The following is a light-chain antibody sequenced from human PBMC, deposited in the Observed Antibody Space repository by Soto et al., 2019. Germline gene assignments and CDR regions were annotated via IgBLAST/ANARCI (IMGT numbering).Light chain of an antibody. Sequence: DIQMTQSPSTLSASVGDRVTITCRASQSISSWLAWYQQKPGKAPKLRIYDASSWESGVPSRFSGSGSGTAFTLTSSSRQPNDFETYYCQRYGRYPVTFGQVTKLEI. J-gene: IGKJ2*01. CDR2: DAS. V-gene: IGKV1-5*01. CDR3: QRYGRYPVT. CDR1: QSISSW.